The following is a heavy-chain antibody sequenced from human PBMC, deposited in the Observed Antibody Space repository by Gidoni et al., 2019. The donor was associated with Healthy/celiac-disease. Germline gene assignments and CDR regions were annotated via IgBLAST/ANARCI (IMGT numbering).Heavy chain of an antibody. V-gene: IGHV1-3*01. CDR2: INAGNGDT. Sequence: QVQLVQSGAEVKKPGASVKVSCKASGYTFTSYAMHWVRKAPGQRLEWMGWINAGNGDTKYSQKFQGRVTITRDTSASTAYMELSSLRSEATAVYYCARVGRRVTTFDYWGQGTLVTVSS. CDR1: GYTFTSYA. J-gene: IGHJ4*02. CDR3: ARVGRRVTTFDY. D-gene: IGHD4-17*01.